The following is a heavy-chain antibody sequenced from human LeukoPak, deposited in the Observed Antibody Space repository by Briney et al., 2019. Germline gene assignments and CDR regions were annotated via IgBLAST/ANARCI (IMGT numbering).Heavy chain of an antibody. D-gene: IGHD1-26*01. J-gene: IGHJ5*02. CDR1: GGSFRGYY. CDR3: ARAAPTKYSGSYRWFDP. Sequence: SETLSLTCAVYGGSFRGYYWSWIRQPPGKGLEWIGEINHSGSTNYNPSLKSRVTISVDTSKNQFSLKLSSVTAADTAVYYCARAAPTKYSGSYRWFDPWGQGTLVTVSS. V-gene: IGHV4-34*01. CDR2: INHSGST.